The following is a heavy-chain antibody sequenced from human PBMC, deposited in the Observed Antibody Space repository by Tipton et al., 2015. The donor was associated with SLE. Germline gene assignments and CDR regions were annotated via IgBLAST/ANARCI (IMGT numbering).Heavy chain of an antibody. D-gene: IGHD6-25*01. CDR1: GYSFTSYW. V-gene: IGHV5-51*01. J-gene: IGHJ4*02. Sequence: QSGAEVKKPGESLKISCKGSGYSFTSYWIGWVRQMPGKGLEWMGIIYPGDSDTRYSPSFQGQVTISAAKSIGTAYLQWISLKASATAMYYCARRYAATAPFDYWGQGTLVTVSS. CDR3: ARRYAATAPFDY. CDR2: IYPGDSDT.